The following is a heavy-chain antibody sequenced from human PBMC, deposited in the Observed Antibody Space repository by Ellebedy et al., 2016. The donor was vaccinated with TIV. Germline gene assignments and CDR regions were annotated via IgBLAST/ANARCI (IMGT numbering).Heavy chain of an antibody. CDR2: IGQSGSDWE. CDR1: GFTFSDSA. D-gene: IGHD7-27*01. CDR3: AKGGAGDHGY. Sequence: GESLKISCAASGFTFSDSAMSWVRQAPGRGLEWVSAIGQSGSDWEPYADSVKGRFTISRDNSENKLYLQMNNLRVEETAIYYCAKGGAGDHGYWGQGTLVTVSS. J-gene: IGHJ4*02. V-gene: IGHV3-23*01.